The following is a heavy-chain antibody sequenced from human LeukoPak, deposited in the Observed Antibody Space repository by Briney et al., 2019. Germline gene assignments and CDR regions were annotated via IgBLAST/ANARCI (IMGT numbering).Heavy chain of an antibody. CDR2: IYSRGST. CDR1: GGSIISSSYY. D-gene: IGHD5-24*01. J-gene: IGHJ4*02. V-gene: IGHV4-39*07. CDR3: AREDNVEMATGY. Sequence: SETLSLTCTVSGGSIISSSYYWGWIRQPPGKGLEWIGCIYSRGSTYYNPSLKSRVTISVDTSKNQFSLKLSSVTAADTAVYYCAREDNVEMATGYWGQGTLVTVSS.